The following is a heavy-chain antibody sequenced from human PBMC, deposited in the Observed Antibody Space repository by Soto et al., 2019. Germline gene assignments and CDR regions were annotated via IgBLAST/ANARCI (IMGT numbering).Heavy chain of an antibody. J-gene: IGHJ5*02. CDR1: GYTFTSYD. CDR3: ARGMYYDFWSGYYLISPSRQVDP. CDR2: MNPNRGNT. Sequence: ASVKVSCKASGYTFTSYDINWVRQATGQGLEWMGWMNPNRGNTGYAQKFQGRVTMTRNTSISTAYMELSSLRSEDTAVYYCARGMYYDFWSGYYLISPSRQVDPLGQGTLVTVSS. D-gene: IGHD3-3*01. V-gene: IGHV1-8*01.